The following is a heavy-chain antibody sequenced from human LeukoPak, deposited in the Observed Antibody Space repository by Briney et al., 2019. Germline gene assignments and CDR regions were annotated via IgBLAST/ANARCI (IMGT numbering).Heavy chain of an antibody. V-gene: IGHV1-8*01. CDR2: MNPNSGNT. CDR1: GYTFTSYD. Sequence: GSVKASCKASGYTFTSYDINWVRQATGQGLEGMRWMNPNSGNTGYAQKFQGRVTMTRNTSISTAYMELSSLRSEDTAVYYWGRGRSGSFDYWGQGTLVTVSS. D-gene: IGHD1-26*01. CDR3: GRGRSGSFDY. J-gene: IGHJ4*02.